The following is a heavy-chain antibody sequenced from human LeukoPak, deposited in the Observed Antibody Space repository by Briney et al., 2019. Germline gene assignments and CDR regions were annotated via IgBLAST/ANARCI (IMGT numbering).Heavy chain of an antibody. CDR2: INHSGST. J-gene: IGHJ4*02. CDR3: ASLGSSGYYYYFDY. V-gene: IGHV4-34*01. Sequence: SETLSLTCTVSGGSISSYYWSWIRQPPGKGLEWIGEINHSGSTNYNPSLKSRVTVSVDTSKNQFSLKLSSVTAADTAVYYCASLGSSGYYYYFDYWGQGTLVTVSS. D-gene: IGHD3-22*01. CDR1: GGSISSYY.